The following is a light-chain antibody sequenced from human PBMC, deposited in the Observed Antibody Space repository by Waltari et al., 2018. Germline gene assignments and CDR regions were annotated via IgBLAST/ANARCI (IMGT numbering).Light chain of an antibody. CDR2: HAS. CDR1: QDINDY. J-gene: IGKJ3*01. Sequence: DIQMTQSPSSLSASVGDRVTITCQASQDINDYLNWYQQKPGKAPKLLVYHASYLETGVPSRFSGDGSGTDFTFTITSLQPEDFATFYCQQSYSSPFTFGPGTKVDLK. CDR3: QQSYSSPFT. V-gene: IGKV1-33*01.